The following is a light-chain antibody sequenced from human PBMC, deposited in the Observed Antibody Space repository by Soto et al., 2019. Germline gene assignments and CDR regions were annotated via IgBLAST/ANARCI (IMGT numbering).Light chain of an antibody. J-gene: IGKJ4*01. Sequence: DIQMTQSPSSLSASVGDTVTITCRASQNIDRYLHWYQHRPGQAPTLLIFRASSLQRGVPTRFTGSGSGTHYTLVISSLQPEDFATYFCQQTYSTPLTFGGGTRVEI. CDR3: QQTYSTPLT. CDR2: RAS. CDR1: QNIDRY. V-gene: IGKV1-39*01.